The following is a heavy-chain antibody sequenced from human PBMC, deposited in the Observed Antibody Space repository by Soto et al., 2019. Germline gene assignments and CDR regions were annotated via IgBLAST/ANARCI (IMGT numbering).Heavy chain of an antibody. CDR2: IYYSGST. CDR3: ARRWLQLRYFDY. CDR1: GGSISSGDYY. D-gene: IGHD5-12*01. V-gene: IGHV4-30-4*01. J-gene: IGHJ4*02. Sequence: SETLSLTCTVSGGSISSGDYYWSWIRQPPGKGLEWIGYIYYSGSTYYNPSLKSRVTISVDTSKNQFSLKLSSVTAADTAVYYCARRWLQLRYFDYWGQGTLVTVSS.